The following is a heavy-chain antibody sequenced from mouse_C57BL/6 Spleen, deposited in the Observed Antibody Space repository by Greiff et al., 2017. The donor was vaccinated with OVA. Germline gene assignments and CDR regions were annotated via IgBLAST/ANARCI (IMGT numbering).Heavy chain of an antibody. CDR3: ARWIYYDYDDPRGYAMDY. Sequence: VQLQQSGAELVKPGASVKMSCKASGYTFTSYWITWVKQRPGQGLEWIGDIYPGSGSTNYNEKFKSKATLTVDTSSSTAYMQLSSLTSEDSAVYYCARWIYYDYDDPRGYAMDYWGQGTSVTVSS. V-gene: IGHV1-55*01. D-gene: IGHD2-4*01. CDR2: IYPGSGST. CDR1: GYTFTSYW. J-gene: IGHJ4*01.